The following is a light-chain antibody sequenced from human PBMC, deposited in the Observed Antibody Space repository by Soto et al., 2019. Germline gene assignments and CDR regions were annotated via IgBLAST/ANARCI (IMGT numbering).Light chain of an antibody. CDR1: QDISNY. V-gene: IGKV1-33*01. CDR2: GAS. J-gene: IGKJ5*01. Sequence: IQMTQSPSSLSASIGDRVTITCQASQDISNYLNWFQQKPGKAPKLLIYGASNLESGVPSRFSGGASGKKFTLTIGSLQPEDVATYYCQQYENLPLTFGQGTRLEIK. CDR3: QQYENLPLT.